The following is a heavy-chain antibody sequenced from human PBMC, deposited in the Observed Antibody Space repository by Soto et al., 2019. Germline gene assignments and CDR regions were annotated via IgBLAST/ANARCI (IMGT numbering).Heavy chain of an antibody. CDR2: IDRDGYSS. Sequence: EVQLVESGGGVVQPGRSLRLSCAASGFSLSNYWMHWVRQVPGEGLVWVSRIDRDGYSSTYAEPMKGRFTISRDNAKNTLYLQINSLRAEDTAVYYCARQPIGTVTPDYWGQGTLVTVSS. CDR1: GFSLSNYW. D-gene: IGHD4-17*01. CDR3: ARQPIGTVTPDY. J-gene: IGHJ4*02. V-gene: IGHV3-74*01.